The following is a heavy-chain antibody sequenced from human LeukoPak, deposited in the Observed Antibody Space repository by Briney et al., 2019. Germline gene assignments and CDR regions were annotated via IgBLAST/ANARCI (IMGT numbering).Heavy chain of an antibody. Sequence: GGSLRLSCSASGFTFSSYCMNAVRQAPGKGLEWGANIEQHGNEKYYMDSVRGRFTISRDNARNTLYLEMNSLRAEDTAVYYCAGGDYYGSGSARRHWFDPWGQGTLVTVSS. V-gene: IGHV3-7*04. CDR3: AGGDYYGSGSARRHWFDP. CDR1: GFTFSSYC. J-gene: IGHJ5*02. CDR2: IEQHGNEK. D-gene: IGHD3-10*01.